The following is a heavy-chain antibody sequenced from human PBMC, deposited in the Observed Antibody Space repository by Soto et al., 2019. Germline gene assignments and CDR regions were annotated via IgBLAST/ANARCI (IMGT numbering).Heavy chain of an antibody. V-gene: IGHV3-7*01. D-gene: IGHD3-3*01. Sequence: PGGSLRLSCAASGFTFSSYGMSWVRQAPGKGLEWVANIRQDGSNKYYVDSVKGRFTISRDNSKNTLYLQMNSLRAEDTAVYYCAREDYDFWSGSKRLYYYYYMDVWGKGTTVTVSS. J-gene: IGHJ6*03. CDR1: GFTFSSYG. CDR2: IRQDGSNK. CDR3: AREDYDFWSGSKRLYYYYYMDV.